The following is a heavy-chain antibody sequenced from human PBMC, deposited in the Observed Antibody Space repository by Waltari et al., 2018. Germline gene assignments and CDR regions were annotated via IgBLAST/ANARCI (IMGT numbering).Heavy chain of an antibody. J-gene: IGHJ4*02. CDR2: INTRNGGT. V-gene: IGHV1-2*02. CDR3: ARTYQSGSYSDY. CDR1: GYPFTSYY. D-gene: IGHD1-26*01. Sequence: QLQLVQSGAEAKKPGASVTVSCKTSGYPFTSYYMHWVRQAPGQGLEWMGWINTRNGGTNYAQKYQGRVTMTRDTSISTAYMELSRLISNDTAVYYCARTYQSGSYSDYWGQGTPVTVSS.